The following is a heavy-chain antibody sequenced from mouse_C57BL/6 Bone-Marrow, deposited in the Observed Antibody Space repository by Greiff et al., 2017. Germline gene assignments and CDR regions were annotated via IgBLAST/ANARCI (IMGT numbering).Heavy chain of an antibody. V-gene: IGHV14-4*01. J-gene: IGHJ2*01. CDR3: SSFDGNYFDF. CDR1: GFNIKDDH. CDR2: IDPEIGDT. D-gene: IGHD2-3*01. Sequence: VQLQQSGAELLRPGAPVKLSCTASGFNIKDDHIHWVKQKPEQGLEWIGWIDPEIGDTEYASKFQGKATITSDTSSNTAYLQLRSLTSEDTAVYYCSSFDGNYFDFWGQGTPLTVAS.